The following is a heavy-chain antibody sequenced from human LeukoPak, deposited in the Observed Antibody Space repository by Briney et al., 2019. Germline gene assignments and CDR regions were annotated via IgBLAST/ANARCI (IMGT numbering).Heavy chain of an antibody. CDR2: ISSDGGT. CDR3: AKEIAAIGLPAVDH. V-gene: IGHV3-23*01. CDR1: GFTFSNYA. J-gene: IGHJ4*02. Sequence: PGGSLRLSCAASGFTFSNYAMSWVRQAPGKGLEWVSGISSDGGTFYHDSVKGRFTISRDNSKNTLYLQMDSLGAADTAIYYCAKEIAAIGLPAVDHWGQGTLVTVSS. D-gene: IGHD6-13*01.